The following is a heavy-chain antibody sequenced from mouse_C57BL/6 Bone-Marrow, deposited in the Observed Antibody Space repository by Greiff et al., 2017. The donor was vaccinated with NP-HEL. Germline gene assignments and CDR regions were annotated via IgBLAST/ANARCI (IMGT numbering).Heavy chain of an antibody. CDR3: TTSSGYVRYAMDY. Sequence: VQLKQSGAELVRPGASVKLSCTASGFNIKDDYMHWVKQRPEQGLEWIGWIDPENGDTEYASKFQGKATITADTSSNTAYLQLSSLTSEDTAVYYCTTSSGYVRYAMDYWGQGTSVTVSS. J-gene: IGHJ4*01. CDR1: GFNIKDDY. CDR2: IDPENGDT. D-gene: IGHD3-2*02. V-gene: IGHV14-4*01.